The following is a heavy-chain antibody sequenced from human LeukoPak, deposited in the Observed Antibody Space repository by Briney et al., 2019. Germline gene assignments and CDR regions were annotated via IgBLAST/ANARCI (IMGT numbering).Heavy chain of an antibody. CDR3: AKFGRDYYHYMDV. J-gene: IGHJ6*03. D-gene: IGHD3-16*01. Sequence: PGGPLRLSCAASGFTFSSYAMSWVRQAPGKGLEWVSAISGSGGSTYYADSVKGRFTISRDNSKNTLYLQMNSLRAEDTAVYYCAKFGRDYYHYMDVWGKGTTVTVSS. CDR1: GFTFSSYA. CDR2: ISGSGGST. V-gene: IGHV3-23*01.